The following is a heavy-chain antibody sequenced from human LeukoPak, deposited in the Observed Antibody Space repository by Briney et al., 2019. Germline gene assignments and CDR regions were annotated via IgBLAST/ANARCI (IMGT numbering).Heavy chain of an antibody. CDR2: IRYDGSNK. D-gene: IGHD2-21*01. V-gene: IGHV3-30*02. J-gene: IGHJ4*02. CDR1: GFTFSSYG. CDR3: APRVVVIAAPFDY. Sequence: GGSLRLSCAASGFTFSSYGMHWVRQAPGKGLERVAFIRYDGSNKSYSDSVRGRFTISRDNSKNTLYLQMNSLRVEDAAVYYCAPRVVVIAAPFDYWGQGTLVTVSS.